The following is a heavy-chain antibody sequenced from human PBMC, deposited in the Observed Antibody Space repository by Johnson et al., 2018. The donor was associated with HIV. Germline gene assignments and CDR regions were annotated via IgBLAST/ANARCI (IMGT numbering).Heavy chain of an antibody. CDR1: GFTVSSNY. D-gene: IGHD1-26*01. Sequence: QVQLVESGGGLVQPGGSLRLSCAASGFTVSSNYMSWVRQAPGKGLAWVSYISSSGSTIYYADFVKGRFTISRDNAKKSLYLQMNSLRAEDTALYYCAKVDKVGSWELLFGAFDIWGQGTMVTVSS. CDR2: ISSSGSTI. J-gene: IGHJ3*02. CDR3: AKVDKVGSWELLFGAFDI. V-gene: IGHV3-11*01.